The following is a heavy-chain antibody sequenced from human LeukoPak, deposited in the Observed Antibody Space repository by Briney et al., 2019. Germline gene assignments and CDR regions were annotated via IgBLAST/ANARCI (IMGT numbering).Heavy chain of an antibody. CDR2: IKPNSGGT. Sequence: RASVKVSCKASGYTFTGYYIHWVRQAPGQGLEWMGWIKPNSGGTNYAQKFQGRVTMTRDTSISTAYMELSRLRSDDTAVYYCARDAMSSVTTSPHYFDYWGQGTLVTVSS. V-gene: IGHV1-2*02. D-gene: IGHD4-17*01. CDR1: GYTFTGYY. CDR3: ARDAMSSVTTSPHYFDY. J-gene: IGHJ4*02.